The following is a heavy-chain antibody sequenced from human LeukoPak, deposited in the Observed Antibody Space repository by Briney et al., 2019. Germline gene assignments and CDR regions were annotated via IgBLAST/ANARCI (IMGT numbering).Heavy chain of an antibody. Sequence: PGGSLTLSCAASDFTVTSNYMSWGPQAPGEGLQWGSIIYAGGTTYYSDSVKGRFTISRDNSKNTLYLQMNSLRAEGTAVYYCARGPPPQRFGGPYYKGYFENWGQGTLVTVSS. CDR1: DFTVTSNY. J-gene: IGHJ4*02. V-gene: IGHV3-53*01. CDR2: IYAGGTT. CDR3: ARGPPPQRFGGPYYKGYFEN. D-gene: IGHD3-22*01.